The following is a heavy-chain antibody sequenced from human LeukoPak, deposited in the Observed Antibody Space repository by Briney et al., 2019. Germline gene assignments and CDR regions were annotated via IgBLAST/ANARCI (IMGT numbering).Heavy chain of an antibody. CDR3: ATRYSSSSFDF. CDR1: GYSFASYW. Sequence: GGSLKISCKGSGYSFASYWIGWVRQMPGKGLEWMGIIYPGDSDTKYSPSFQGQVTISADKSISTTYLQWSSLKASDTAMYYCATRYSSSSFDFWGQGTLVTVSS. CDR2: IYPGDSDT. D-gene: IGHD6-6*01. J-gene: IGHJ4*02. V-gene: IGHV5-51*01.